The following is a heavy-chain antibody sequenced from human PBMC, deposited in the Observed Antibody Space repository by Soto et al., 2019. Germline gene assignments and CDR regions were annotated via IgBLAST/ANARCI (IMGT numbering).Heavy chain of an antibody. CDR3: ARDRPHYGSGSYTVESLDY. J-gene: IGHJ4*02. D-gene: IGHD3-10*01. CDR1: GGSISSGGYY. CDR2: IYYSGST. Sequence: QVQLQESGPGLVKPSQTLSLTCTVSGGSISSGGYYWSWIRQHPGKGLEWIGYIYYSGSTYYNPSLQSRVTLSVDTSKNQFSLKLSSVTAADTAVYYCARDRPHYGSGSYTVESLDYWGQGTLVTVSS. V-gene: IGHV4-31*03.